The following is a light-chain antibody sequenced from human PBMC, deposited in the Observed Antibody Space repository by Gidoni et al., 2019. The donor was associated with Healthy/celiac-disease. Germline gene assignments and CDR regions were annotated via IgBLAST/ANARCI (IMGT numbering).Light chain of an antibody. J-gene: IGKJ3*01. V-gene: IGKV3-20*01. Sequence: TLSCRASQSVSSSYLAWYQQKPGQAPRLLIYGASSRATGIPDRFSGSGSGTDFTLTISRLEPEDFAVYYCQQYGSSHQFTFXPXTKVDIK. CDR1: QSVSSSY. CDR2: GAS. CDR3: QQYGSSHQFT.